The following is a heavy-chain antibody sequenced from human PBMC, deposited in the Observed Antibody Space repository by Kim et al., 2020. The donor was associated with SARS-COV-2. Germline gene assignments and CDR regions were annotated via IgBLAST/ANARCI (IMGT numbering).Heavy chain of an antibody. CDR3: ARSVTSYCSSTSCYANPVDI. Sequence: SVKVSCKASGGTFSSYAISWVRQAPGQGLEWMGRIIPILGIANYAQKFQGRVTITADKSTSTAYMELGSLRSEDTAVYYCARSVTSYCSSTSCYANPVDIWGQGTMVTVSS. J-gene: IGHJ3*02. CDR2: IIPILGIA. D-gene: IGHD2-2*01. CDR1: GGTFSSYA. V-gene: IGHV1-69*04.